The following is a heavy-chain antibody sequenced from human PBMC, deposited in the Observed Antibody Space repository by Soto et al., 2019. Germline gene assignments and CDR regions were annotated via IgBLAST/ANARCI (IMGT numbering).Heavy chain of an antibody. D-gene: IGHD3-16*01. V-gene: IGHV3-72*01. J-gene: IGHJ1*01. CDR1: GLTFSDHY. Sequence: EVQLVESGGGLVQPGGSLRLSCAASGLTFSDHYSDWVRQAPGKGLEWVGRSRNKANSYTTEYAASVKGRFTLSRDDSTNSVYLQMNRLKTGDTAVYYCALGGGFQHWGQGTLVTVSS. CDR3: ALGGGFQH. CDR2: SRNKANSYTT.